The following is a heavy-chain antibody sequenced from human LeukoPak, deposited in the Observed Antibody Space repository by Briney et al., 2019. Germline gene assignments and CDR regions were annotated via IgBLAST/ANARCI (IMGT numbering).Heavy chain of an antibody. CDR2: TNSDESAT. CDR1: GFNFNIYW. J-gene: IGHJ6*02. CDR3: AKDRSTRDGMDV. Sequence: GRSLRLSCAPSGFNFNIYWMHWVRQAPGKGLVWVARTNSDESATSYADSVKGRFTISRDKAKNTLYLQMNSLRAEDTAVYYCAKDRSTRDGMDVWGQGTTVTVS. V-gene: IGHV3-74*01. D-gene: IGHD6-6*01.